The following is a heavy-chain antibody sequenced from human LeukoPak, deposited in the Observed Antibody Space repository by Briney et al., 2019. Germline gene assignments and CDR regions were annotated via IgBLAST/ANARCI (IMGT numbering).Heavy chain of an antibody. J-gene: IGHJ4*02. CDR3: ARDTLGEGEDANYAVYYFDY. V-gene: IGHV3-21*01. Sequence: GGSLRLSCAASGFTFSSYSMNWVRQAPGKGLEWVSSISTSSSYIYYADSVKGRITISRDNARKSLYLQMNSLRAEDTAVYYCARDTLGEGEDANYAVYYFDYWGQGTVVTVSS. CDR2: ISTSSSYI. CDR1: GFTFSSYS. D-gene: IGHD4/OR15-4a*01.